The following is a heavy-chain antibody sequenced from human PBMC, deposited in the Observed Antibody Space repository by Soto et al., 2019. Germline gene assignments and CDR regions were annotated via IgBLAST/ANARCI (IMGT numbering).Heavy chain of an antibody. J-gene: IGHJ5*02. Sequence: QLPLQESGSGLVKPSQTLSLTCAVSGGSISSGGYSWSWIRQPPGKGLEWIGYIYHSGSTYYNPSLKSRVTISVDRSKNQFSLKLSSVTAADTAVYYCARGGGLVVAATYWFDPWGQGTLVTVSS. D-gene: IGHD2-15*01. CDR2: IYHSGST. V-gene: IGHV4-30-2*01. CDR1: GGSISSGGYS. CDR3: ARGGGLVVAATYWFDP.